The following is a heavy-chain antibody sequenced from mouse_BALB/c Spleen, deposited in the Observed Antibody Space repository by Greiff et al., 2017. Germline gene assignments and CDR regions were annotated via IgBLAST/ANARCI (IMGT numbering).Heavy chain of an antibody. CDR2: ISSGSSTI. Sequence: EVKLMESGGGLVQPGGSRKLSCAASGFTFSSFGMHWVRQAPEKGLEWVAYISSGSSTIYYADTVKGRFTISRDNPKNTLFLQMTSLRSEDTAMYYCARSSSNWDAGYFDYWGQGTTLTVSS. CDR3: ARSSSNWDAGYFDY. V-gene: IGHV5-17*02. J-gene: IGHJ2*01. CDR1: GFTFSSFG. D-gene: IGHD4-1*02.